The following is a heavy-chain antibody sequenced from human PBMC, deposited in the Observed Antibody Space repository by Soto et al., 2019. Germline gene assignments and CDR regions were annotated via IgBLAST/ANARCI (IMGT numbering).Heavy chain of an antibody. Sequence: QLVQSGAEVKKPGSSVKVSCKASGGDFLSYTISWVRQAPGQGPEWMGTIIPILDVAKNAQKFQGRVAITADKATSTGYMELRSLRSDDTAVYYCAQMWFGELWHGMDVWGQGTTITVSS. V-gene: IGHV1-69*02. J-gene: IGHJ6*02. CDR1: GGDFLSYT. CDR3: AQMWFGELWHGMDV. D-gene: IGHD3-10*01. CDR2: IIPILDVA.